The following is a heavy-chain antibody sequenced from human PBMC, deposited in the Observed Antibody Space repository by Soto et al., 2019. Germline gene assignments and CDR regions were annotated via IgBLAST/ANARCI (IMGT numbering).Heavy chain of an antibody. J-gene: IGHJ6*02. V-gene: IGHV4-59*08. D-gene: IGHD3-10*01. CDR1: GGPMNNYY. CDR2: MGYNGFT. CDR3: ARQGFGELHGLVDV. Sequence: QVQLQESGPGLVKPSETLSLTCTISGGPMNNYYCSWFRQPRGQGLEWIGYMGYNGFTRYNPSLRSRAAISLDTAKNQCSLTLSSVTAADTALYYCARQGFGELHGLVDVWGQGITVTVSS.